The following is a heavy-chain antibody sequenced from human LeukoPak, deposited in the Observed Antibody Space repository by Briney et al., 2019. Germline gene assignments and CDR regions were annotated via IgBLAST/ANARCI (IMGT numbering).Heavy chain of an antibody. V-gene: IGHV3-13*01. CDR1: GFTFSRYD. Sequence: PGGSLRLSCAASGFTFSRYDMHWVRQATGKGLEWVSCIGAGGDTYYPGSVRGRFTISRENAKNSLYLQMNSLRAGDTAVYYCARARRGASDAFDIWGQGTMVTVSS. D-gene: IGHD6-25*01. CDR2: IGAGGDT. J-gene: IGHJ3*02. CDR3: ARARRGASDAFDI.